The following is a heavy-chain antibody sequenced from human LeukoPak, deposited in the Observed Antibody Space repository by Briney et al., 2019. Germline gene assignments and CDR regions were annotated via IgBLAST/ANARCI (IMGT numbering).Heavy chain of an antibody. J-gene: IGHJ4*02. D-gene: IGHD3-10*01. CDR1: GFTVSSNY. CDR2: IYSGGST. Sequence: PGGSLRLSCAASGFTVSSNYMSWVRQAPGKGLEWVSVIYSGGSTYYADSVKGRFAISRDNSKNTLYLQMNSLRAEDTAVYYCAKDQILSLLWFGELLRPGAFDYWGQGTLVTVSS. V-gene: IGHV3-53*05. CDR3: AKDQILSLLWFGELLRPGAFDY.